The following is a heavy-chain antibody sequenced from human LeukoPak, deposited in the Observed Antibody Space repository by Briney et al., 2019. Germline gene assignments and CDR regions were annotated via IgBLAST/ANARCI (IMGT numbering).Heavy chain of an antibody. J-gene: IGHJ4*02. V-gene: IGHV4-59*01. CDR3: ARGDSVEDYYDSSGYYS. CDR1: GGSISSYY. D-gene: IGHD3-22*01. Sequence: SETLSLTCTVSGGSISSYYWSWIRQPPGKGLEWVGYIYYSGSTNYNPSLKSRVTISVDTSKNQFSLKLSSVTAADTAVYYCARGDSVEDYYDSSGYYSWGQGTLVTVSS. CDR2: IYYSGST.